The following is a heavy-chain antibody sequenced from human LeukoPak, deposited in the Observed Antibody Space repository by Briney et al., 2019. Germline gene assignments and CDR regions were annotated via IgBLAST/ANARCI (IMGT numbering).Heavy chain of an antibody. CDR3: ARERSSDAFDI. J-gene: IGHJ3*02. V-gene: IGHV4-59*01. Sequence: TSETLSLTCTVSGGSIRSYYWSWIRKPPGKGLEWIGYIYFSGSTNYNVSLKSRVNISMDTSKNQFSLKLSSVTAADTAVYYCARERSSDAFDIWGQGTMVTVSS. CDR2: IYFSGST. CDR1: GGSIRSYY.